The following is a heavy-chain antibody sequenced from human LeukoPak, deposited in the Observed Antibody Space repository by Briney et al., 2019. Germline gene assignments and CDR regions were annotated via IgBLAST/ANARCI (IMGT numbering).Heavy chain of an antibody. CDR2: ISWNSGSI. CDR3: AKARRSFYSSSSFDY. D-gene: IGHD6-6*01. V-gene: IGHV3-9*01. Sequence: PGGSLRLSCAASGFTFDDYAMHWVRQASGKGLEWVSGISWNSGSIGYADSVKGRFTISRDNAKNSLYLQMNSLRAEDTALYYCAKARRSFYSSSSFDYWGQGTLVTVSS. J-gene: IGHJ4*02. CDR1: GFTFDDYA.